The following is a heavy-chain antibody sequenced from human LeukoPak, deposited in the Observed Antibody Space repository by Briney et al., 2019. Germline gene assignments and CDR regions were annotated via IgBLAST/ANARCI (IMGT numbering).Heavy chain of an antibody. CDR2: ISAYNGNT. D-gene: IGHD3-22*01. CDR1: GYTFTSYG. J-gene: IGHJ4*02. Sequence: ASVKVSRKASGYTFTSYGISWVRQAPGQGLEWMGWISAYNGNTNYAQKLQGRVTMTTDTSTSTAYMELRSLRSDDTAVYYCARLDYDSSGYYCVYWGQGTLVTVSS. V-gene: IGHV1-18*01. CDR3: ARLDYDSSGYYCVY.